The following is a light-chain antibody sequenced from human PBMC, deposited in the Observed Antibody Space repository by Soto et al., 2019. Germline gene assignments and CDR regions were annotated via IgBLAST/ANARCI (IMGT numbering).Light chain of an antibody. CDR2: GTS. V-gene: IGKV3-20*01. J-gene: IGKJ1*01. CDR1: QTISSNN. CDR3: QQYGSWT. Sequence: EIVLTQSPGTLSVSPGERATLSCRASQTISSNNLAWYQQKPGQAPSLLIYGTSSRATGIPDRFSGSGSGXXXTXXXSXLXPEDSAIYYCQQYGSWTFGQGTKVEIK.